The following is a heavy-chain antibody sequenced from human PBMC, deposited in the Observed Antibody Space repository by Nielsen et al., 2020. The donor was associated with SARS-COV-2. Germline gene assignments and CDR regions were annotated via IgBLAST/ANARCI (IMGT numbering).Heavy chain of an antibody. D-gene: IGHD3-22*01. V-gene: IGHV5-51*01. Sequence: VRQMPGKGLEWMGIIYPRDSDTRYSPSFQGQVTISADESISTAYLQWSSLKASDTANYYCARPDYDSSGPGAFDIWGQGTMVTVSS. CDR3: ARPDYDSSGPGAFDI. CDR2: IYPRDSDT. J-gene: IGHJ3*02.